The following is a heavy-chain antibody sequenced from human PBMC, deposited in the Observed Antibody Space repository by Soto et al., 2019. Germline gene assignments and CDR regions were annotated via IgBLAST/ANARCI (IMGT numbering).Heavy chain of an antibody. CDR3: ARDLGYYDSSGYFDY. D-gene: IGHD3-22*01. CDR1: GFTFSDYY. Sequence: GGSLRLSCSASGFTFSDYYMSWIRQAPGKGLEWISYIDSSGSIIYYADSVKGRFTISRDNAKNSLYLQMNSLRAEDTAVYYCARDLGYYDSSGYFDYWGQGTLVTVSS. V-gene: IGHV3-11*01. J-gene: IGHJ4*02. CDR2: IDSSGSII.